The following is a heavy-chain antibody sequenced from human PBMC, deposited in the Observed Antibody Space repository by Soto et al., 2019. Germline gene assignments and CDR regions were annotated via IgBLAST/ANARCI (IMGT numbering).Heavy chain of an antibody. J-gene: IGHJ3*02. CDR1: GFTLSSYA. CDR3: AKDRVTVVGYDAFDI. V-gene: IGHV3-23*01. D-gene: IGHD6-19*01. CDR2: ISGSGGST. Sequence: GGSLRLSCAASGFTLSSYAMSWVRQAPGKGLEWVSGISGSGGSTYYADSVKGRFTISRDNSKNTLYLQMNSLRAEDTAVYYCAKDRVTVVGYDAFDIRGQGXMVTVSS.